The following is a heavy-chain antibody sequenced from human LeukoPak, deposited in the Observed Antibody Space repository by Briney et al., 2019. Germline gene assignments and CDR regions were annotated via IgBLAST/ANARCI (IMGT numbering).Heavy chain of an antibody. J-gene: IGHJ4*02. V-gene: IGHV4-61*02. CDR2: IYTSGST. Sequence: SETLSLTCTVSGGSISSGSYYWSWIRQPAGKGLEWIGRIYTSGSTNYNPSLKSRVTISVDTSKNQFSLKLSSVTAADTAVYYCARDRCGGDRPFDYWGQGTLVTVSS. CDR1: GGSISSGSYY. D-gene: IGHD2-21*01. CDR3: ARDRCGGDRPFDY.